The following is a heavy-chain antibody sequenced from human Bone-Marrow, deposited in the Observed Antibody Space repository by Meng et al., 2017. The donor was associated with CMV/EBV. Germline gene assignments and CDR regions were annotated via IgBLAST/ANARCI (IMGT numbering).Heavy chain of an antibody. CDR2: ISFIRKNI. D-gene: IGHD2-8*01. CDR1: EIIFSNCN. V-gene: IGHV3-30*18. J-gene: IGHJ4*02. Sequence: CEIIFSNCNMHWIHRARNERLEWVEGISFIRKNIYYINSVKGRFTRSRDNSKNTLYLQMISLRAKDTDVYYCANGRTNSGTNSEFDYWGQGTLVTVSS. CDR3: ANGRTNSGTNSEFDY.